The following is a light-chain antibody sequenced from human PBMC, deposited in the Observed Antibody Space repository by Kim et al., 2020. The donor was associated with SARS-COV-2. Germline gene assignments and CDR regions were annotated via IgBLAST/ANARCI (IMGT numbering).Light chain of an antibody. Sequence: SPGERPTRSCRASQSVSNNLAWYQRNPGQAPRPHIDNVSTRAAGIPARFSGSGFGTEFTLTISSLQSEDFAVYYCQQYYNGPPLTFGGGTKVDIK. CDR2: NVS. CDR1: QSVSNN. J-gene: IGKJ4*01. V-gene: IGKV3-15*01. CDR3: QQYYNGPPLT.